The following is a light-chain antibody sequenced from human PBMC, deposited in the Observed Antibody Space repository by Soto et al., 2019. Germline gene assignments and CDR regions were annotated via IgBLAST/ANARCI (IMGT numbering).Light chain of an antibody. V-gene: IGLV2-14*03. Sequence: QSALTQPASVSGSPGQSITISCTGTSSDVGGYNYVSWYQHHPGKAPKLMIYDVSNRPSGVSDRFSGSKSGNTASLIISGLQAEREADYYCSSYASSSTLSTYVFGTGTQLTVL. CDR1: SSDVGGYNY. J-gene: IGLJ1*01. CDR2: DVS. CDR3: SSYASSSTLSTYV.